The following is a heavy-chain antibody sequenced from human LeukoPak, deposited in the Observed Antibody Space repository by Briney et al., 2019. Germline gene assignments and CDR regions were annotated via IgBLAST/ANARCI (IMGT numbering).Heavy chain of an antibody. CDR2: IRYDGSNK. CDR3: ARGNIAAALTFDY. CDR1: GFTFISYG. D-gene: IGHD6-13*01. Sequence: GGSLRLSCAASGFTFISYGMYWVRQAPGKGLESVAFIRYDGSNKYYADSVKGRFTVSRDNSKNTLYLQMNSLRAEDTAVYYCARGNIAAALTFDYWGQGTLVTVSS. V-gene: IGHV3-30*02. J-gene: IGHJ4*02.